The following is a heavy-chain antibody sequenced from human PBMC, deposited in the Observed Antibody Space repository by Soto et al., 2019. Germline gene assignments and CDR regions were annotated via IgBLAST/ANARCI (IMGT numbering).Heavy chain of an antibody. CDR2: ISAYNGNT. CDR3: ARHLYDFWSGTYAEYFQH. D-gene: IGHD3-3*01. J-gene: IGHJ1*01. V-gene: IGHV1-18*04. Sequence: ASVKVSCKASGYTFTSYGISWVRQAPGQGLEWMGWISAYNGNTNYAQKLQGRVTMTTDTSTSTAYMELRSLRSDDTAVCYCARHLYDFWSGTYAEYFQHWGQGTLVTVSS. CDR1: GYTFTSYG.